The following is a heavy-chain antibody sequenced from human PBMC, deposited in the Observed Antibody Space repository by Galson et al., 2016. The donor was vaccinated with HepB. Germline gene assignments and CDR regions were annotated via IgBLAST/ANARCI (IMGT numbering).Heavy chain of an antibody. V-gene: IGHV3-7*03. Sequence: ETLSLTCTVSGGSISSSSYYWGWVRQAPGKGLEWVANIKQDGSEKYYVDSVKGRFTISRDNAKNSLYLQMNSLRAEDTAVYYCASPRYDFWRRGMDVWGQGTTVTVSS. CDR1: GGSISSSSYY. CDR3: ASPRYDFWRRGMDV. J-gene: IGHJ6*02. CDR2: IKQDGSEK. D-gene: IGHD3-3*01.